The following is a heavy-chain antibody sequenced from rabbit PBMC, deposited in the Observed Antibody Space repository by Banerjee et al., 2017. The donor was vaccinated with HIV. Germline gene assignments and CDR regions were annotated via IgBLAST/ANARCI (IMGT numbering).Heavy chain of an antibody. CDR1: GFSFSSSYW. Sequence: QSLEESGGDLVKPGASLTLTCTASGFSFSSSYWIYWVRQAPGKGLEWIACIYAGSTGSTYYASWAKGRFTISKTSSTTVTLQMTSLTAADTATYFCARDNYDDYGDYFNLWGPGTLVTVS. CDR2: IYAGSTGST. V-gene: IGHV1S40*01. J-gene: IGHJ4*01. D-gene: IGHD2-1*01. CDR3: ARDNYDDYGDYFNL.